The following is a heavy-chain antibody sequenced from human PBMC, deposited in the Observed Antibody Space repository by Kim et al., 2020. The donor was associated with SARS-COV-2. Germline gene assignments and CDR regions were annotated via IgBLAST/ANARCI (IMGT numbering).Heavy chain of an antibody. D-gene: IGHD5-12*01. J-gene: IGHJ4*02. CDR3: VKGAWLDY. Sequence: DSTYYAGSVKSRFTVSRDSAGNTLYLQMNSLGSDDAAIYYCVKGAWLDYWGPGALVTVSS. CDR2: DST. V-gene: IGHV3-23*01.